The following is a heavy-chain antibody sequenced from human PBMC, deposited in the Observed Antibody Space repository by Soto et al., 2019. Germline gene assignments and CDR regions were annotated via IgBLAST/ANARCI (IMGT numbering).Heavy chain of an antibody. V-gene: IGHV3-21*01. CDR2: ISVSGDNI. J-gene: IGHJ4*02. CDR3: ARDLGLLKSMFDY. CDR1: VFSCNSFN. D-gene: IGHD2-8*01. Sequence: GGSLRLSCLASVFSCNSFNMNWGRRAPGRGLEWVASISVSGDNIYYGDSMQGRFTISRDNSKRSVFLDLNSLRVEDTAVYYCARDLGLLKSMFDYWGQGTLVTVS.